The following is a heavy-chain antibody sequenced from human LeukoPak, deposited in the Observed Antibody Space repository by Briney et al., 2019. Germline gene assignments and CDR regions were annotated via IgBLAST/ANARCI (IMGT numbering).Heavy chain of an antibody. CDR3: ARSGTTVVTFDY. V-gene: IGHV4-30-4*01. Sequence: SETLSLTCTVSGGSISSGDYYWRWIRQPPGKGLEWIGYIYYSGSTYYNPSLKSRVTISVDTSKNQFSLKPSSVTAADTAVYYCARSGTTVVTFDYWGQGTLVTVSS. CDR2: IYYSGST. CDR1: GGSISSGDYY. J-gene: IGHJ4*02. D-gene: IGHD4-23*01.